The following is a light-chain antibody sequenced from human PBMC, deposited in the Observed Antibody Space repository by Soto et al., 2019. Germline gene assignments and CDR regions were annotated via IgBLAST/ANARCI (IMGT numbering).Light chain of an antibody. CDR3: QQYDSVLGT. J-gene: IGKJ1*01. CDR1: QSISHW. CDR2: DAS. Sequence: DIQLTQSPSFLSASVGDRVTITCRASQSISHWLAWCQQKPGKAPKFLIYDASSLESGVPSRFSGSGSGTEFTLTISSLQPDDLATYYCQQYDSVLGTFGPGTKVDIK. V-gene: IGKV1-5*01.